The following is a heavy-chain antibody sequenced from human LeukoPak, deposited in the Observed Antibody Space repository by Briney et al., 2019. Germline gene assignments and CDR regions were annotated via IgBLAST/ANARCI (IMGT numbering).Heavy chain of an antibody. CDR3: AGGGRYYYDSSGYYYRPRDAFDI. Sequence: SQTLSLTCTVSGDSISCGSYYWSWIRQPAGKGLEWIGSIYTSGSTNYNPSLKSRVTISVDTSKNQFSLKLSSVTAADTAVYYCAGGGRYYYDSSGYYYRPRDAFDIWGQGAMVTVSS. CDR2: IYTSGST. D-gene: IGHD3-22*01. CDR1: GDSISCGSYY. J-gene: IGHJ3*02. V-gene: IGHV4-61*02.